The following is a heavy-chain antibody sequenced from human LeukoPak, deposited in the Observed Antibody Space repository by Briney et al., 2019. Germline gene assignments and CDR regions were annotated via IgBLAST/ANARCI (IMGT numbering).Heavy chain of an antibody. CDR3: AKGRSSWSAFDY. CDR2: MTGSGGST. CDR1: GFTFSSYA. V-gene: IGHV3-23*01. J-gene: IGHJ4*02. D-gene: IGHD6-13*01. Sequence: PGGSLRLSCAASGFTFSSYAMSWVRHAPGKGLEWVSTMTGSGGSTYYADSVKGRFTISRDNSKNTLYLQMNSLRAEDTAVYYCAKGRSSWSAFDYWGQGTLVTVSS.